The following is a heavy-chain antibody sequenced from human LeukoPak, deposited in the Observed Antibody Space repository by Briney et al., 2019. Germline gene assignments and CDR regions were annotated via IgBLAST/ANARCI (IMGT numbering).Heavy chain of an antibody. CDR1: GFTVSSNY. CDR3: DFWSGYRRGSSGMDV. D-gene: IGHD3-3*01. Sequence: GGSLRLSCAASGFTVSSNYMSWVRQAPGKGLEWVSVTYSGGSTYYADSVKGRFTISRDNSKDTLYLQMNSLRAEDTAVYYCDFWSGYRRGSSGMDVWGQGTTVTVSS. CDR2: TYSGGST. J-gene: IGHJ6*02. V-gene: IGHV3-53*01.